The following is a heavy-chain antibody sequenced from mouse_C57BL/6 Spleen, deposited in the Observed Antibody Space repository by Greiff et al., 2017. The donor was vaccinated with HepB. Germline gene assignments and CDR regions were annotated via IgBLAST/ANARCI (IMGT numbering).Heavy chain of an antibody. J-gene: IGHJ2*01. D-gene: IGHD1-1*01. CDR3: ARVGYGSSYHFDY. Sequence: VQLQESGAELARPGASVKLSCKASGYTFTSYGISWVKQRTGQGLEWIGEIYPRSGNTYYNEKFKGKATLTADKSSSTAYMELRSLTSEDSAVYFCARVGYGSSYHFDYWGQGTTLTVSS. V-gene: IGHV1-81*01. CDR2: IYPRSGNT. CDR1: GYTFTSYG.